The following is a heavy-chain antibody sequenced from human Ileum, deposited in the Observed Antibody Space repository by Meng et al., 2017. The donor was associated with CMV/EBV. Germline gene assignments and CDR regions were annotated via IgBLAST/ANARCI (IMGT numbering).Heavy chain of an antibody. CDR3: VEETTQAYGSSSPKI. CDR2: VYYSGTT. V-gene: IGHV4-39*07. Sequence: SETLSLTCTVSGVSVSSSGYYWAWIRQPPGKEMQWIASVYYSGTTHYNPSLRSRVSISLDTSKNQFFLKLTSVTAADTAMYYCVEETTQAYGSSSPKIWGQGTLVTVSS. CDR1: GVSVSSSGYY. D-gene: IGHD1-1*01. J-gene: IGHJ1*01.